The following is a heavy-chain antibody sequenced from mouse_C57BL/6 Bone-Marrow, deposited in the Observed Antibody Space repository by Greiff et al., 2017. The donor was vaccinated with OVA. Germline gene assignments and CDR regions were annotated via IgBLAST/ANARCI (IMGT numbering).Heavy chain of an antibody. CDR2: IDPENGDT. J-gene: IGHJ2*01. CDR1: GFTITDDY. CDR3: TSYGNFDY. D-gene: IGHD2-1*01. V-gene: IGHV14-4*01. Sequence: VQLKQSGAELVRPGASVKLSCTASGFTITDDYMHWVKQRPEQGLEWIGWIDPENGDTEYASKFQGKATITADTSSNTAYLQLSRLTSEDTAVYYCTSYGNFDYWGQGTTLTVSS.